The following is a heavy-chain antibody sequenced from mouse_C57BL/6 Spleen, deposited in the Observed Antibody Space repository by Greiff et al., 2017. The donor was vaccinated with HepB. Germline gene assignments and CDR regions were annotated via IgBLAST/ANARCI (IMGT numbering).Heavy chain of an antibody. CDR2: IDPESGGT. D-gene: IGHD2-12*01. CDR3: TRSFYSVFTPFAY. Sequence: VKLQEPGAELVKPGASVKLSCKASGYTFTGYGMHWVKQRPGHGLEWIGSIDPESGGTNYNQKFKGKAILTADKPSSTADMQLSSLTSEDSAVYYCTRSFYSVFTPFAYWGQGTTLTVSA. CDR1: GYTFTGYG. V-gene: IGHV1-15*01. J-gene: IGHJ3*01.